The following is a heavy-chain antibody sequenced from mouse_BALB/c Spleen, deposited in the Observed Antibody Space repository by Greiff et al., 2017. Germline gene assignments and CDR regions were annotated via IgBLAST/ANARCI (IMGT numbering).Heavy chain of an antibody. CDR1: GFTFSSYA. CDR3: ARSYGSSHYWYFDV. V-gene: IGHV5-9-3*01. J-gene: IGHJ1*01. CDR2: ISSGGSYT. Sequence: EVKLVESGGGLVKPGGSLKLSCAASGFTFSSYAMSWVRQTPEKRLEWVATISSGGSYTYYPDSVKGRFTISRDNAKNTLYLQMSSLRSEDTAMYYCARSYGSSHYWYFDVWGAGTTVTVSS. D-gene: IGHD1-1*01.